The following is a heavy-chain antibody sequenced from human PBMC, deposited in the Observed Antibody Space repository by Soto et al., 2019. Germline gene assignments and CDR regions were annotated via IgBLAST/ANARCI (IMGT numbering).Heavy chain of an antibody. CDR1: GGSISSYY. Sequence: SETLSLTCTVSGGSISSYYWSWIRQPPGKGLEWIGYIYYSGSTNYNPSLKSRVTISVDTSKNQFSLKLSSVTAADTAVYYCARNYGRGAFDISGQGTMVTVSS. CDR3: ARNYGRGAFDI. D-gene: IGHD4-17*01. CDR2: IYYSGST. J-gene: IGHJ3*02. V-gene: IGHV4-59*01.